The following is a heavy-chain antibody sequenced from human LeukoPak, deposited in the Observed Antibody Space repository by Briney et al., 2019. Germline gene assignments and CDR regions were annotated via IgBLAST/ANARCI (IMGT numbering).Heavy chain of an antibody. D-gene: IGHD5-12*01. CDR3: ARDHSGQFDN. V-gene: IGHV1-18*01. J-gene: IGHJ4*02. CDR2: VSAYHGYT. Sequence: GASVKVSCKASGYTFTSYGINWGRQAPGPGLECVGWVSAYHGYTNYAQKLQGRVTITTDTSTRTAYMELRSLRYDDTHVYYCARDHSGQFDNWRQGTLVTVSS. CDR1: GYTFTSYG.